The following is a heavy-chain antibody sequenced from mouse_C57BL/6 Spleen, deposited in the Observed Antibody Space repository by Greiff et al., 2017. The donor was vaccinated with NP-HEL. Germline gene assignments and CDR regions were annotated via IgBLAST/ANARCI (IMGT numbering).Heavy chain of an antibody. CDR2: IYPGDGDT. CDR3: ARRTIYYGNSYAMDY. Sequence: VQLQQSGAELVKPGASVKISCKASGYAFSSYWMNWVKQRPGKGLEWIGQIYPGDGDTNYNGKFKGKATLTVNKSSSTAYMELRSLTSEDSAVYYCARRTIYYGNSYAMDYWGQGTSVTVSS. V-gene: IGHV1-80*01. J-gene: IGHJ4*01. CDR1: GYAFSSYW. D-gene: IGHD2-1*01.